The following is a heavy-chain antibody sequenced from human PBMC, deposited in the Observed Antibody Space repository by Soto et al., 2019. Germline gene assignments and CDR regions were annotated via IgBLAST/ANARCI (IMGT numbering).Heavy chain of an antibody. D-gene: IGHD6-13*01. J-gene: IGHJ1*01. V-gene: IGHV1-3*01. CDR3: ARRPNVYSSSWDNGEYFQH. CDR1: GYTFTSYA. CDR2: INAGNGNT. Sequence: GASVKVSCKASGYTFTSYAMHWVRQAPGQRLEWMGWINAGNGNTKYSQKFQGRVTITRDTSASTAYMELSSLRSEDTAVYYCARRPNVYSSSWDNGEYFQHWGQGTLVTVSS.